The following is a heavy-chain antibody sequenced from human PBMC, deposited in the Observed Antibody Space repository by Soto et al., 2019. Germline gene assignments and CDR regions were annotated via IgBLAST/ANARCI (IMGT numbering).Heavy chain of an antibody. J-gene: IGHJ5*02. CDR2: IYYSGST. V-gene: IGHV4-59*01. CDR1: GGSISSYY. D-gene: IGHD2-2*01. Sequence: PSETLSLTCTVSGGSISSYYWSWIRQPPGKGLEWIGYIYYSGSTNYNPSLKSRVTISVDTSKNQFSLKLSSVTAADTAVYYCARIFQDIVVVPAAMRGYNWFDPWGQETLVTVSS. CDR3: ARIFQDIVVVPAAMRGYNWFDP.